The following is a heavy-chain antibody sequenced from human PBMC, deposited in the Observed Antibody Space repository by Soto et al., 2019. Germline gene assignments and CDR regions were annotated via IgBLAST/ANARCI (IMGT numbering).Heavy chain of an antibody. CDR3: ARDKGEYSSFPSGCFVY. CDR2: IIPIFGTA. V-gene: IGHV1-69*01. CDR1: GGTFSSYA. J-gene: IGHJ4*02. D-gene: IGHD6-6*01. Sequence: QVQLVQSGAEVKKPGSSVKVSCKASGGTFSSYAISWVRQAPGQGLEWMGGIIPIFGTANYAQKFQGRVPITADESTSTAYMELSSLRSEDTAVYYCARDKGEYSSFPSGCFVYWGQGTLVTVSS.